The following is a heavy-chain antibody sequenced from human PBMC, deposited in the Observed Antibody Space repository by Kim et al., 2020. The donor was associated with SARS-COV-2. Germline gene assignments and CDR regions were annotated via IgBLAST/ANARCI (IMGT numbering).Heavy chain of an antibody. CDR1: GYTFTSYA. CDR2: INTNTGNP. D-gene: IGHD3-3*01. CDR3: ARGPWDYDFWSGYLRGLGMDV. V-gene: IGHV7-4-1*02. Sequence: ASVKVSCKASGYTFTSYAMNWVRQAPGQGLEWMGWINTNTGNPTYAQGFTGRFVFSLDTSVSTAYLQISSLKAEDTAVYYCARGPWDYDFWSGYLRGLGMDVWGQGTTVTVSS. J-gene: IGHJ6*02.